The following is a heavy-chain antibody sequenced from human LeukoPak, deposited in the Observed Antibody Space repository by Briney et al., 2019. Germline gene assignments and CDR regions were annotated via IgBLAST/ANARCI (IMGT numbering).Heavy chain of an antibody. D-gene: IGHD6-6*01. V-gene: IGHV5-51*01. CDR3: AKTGDFSSAFEY. CDR1: GYTFTSYW. CDR2: IYPGDSDT. J-gene: IGHJ4*02. Sequence: PGESLKISCKSSGYTFTSYWIGWVRQMPGKGLEWMGIIYPGDSDTRYSASFQGQVTISADKSISTAYLQWNSLKASDTAIYYCAKTGDFSSAFEYWGQGTVVTVSS.